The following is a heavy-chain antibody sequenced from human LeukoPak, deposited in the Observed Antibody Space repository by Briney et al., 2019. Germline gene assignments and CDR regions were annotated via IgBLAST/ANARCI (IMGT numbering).Heavy chain of an antibody. Sequence: PGGSLRLSCVVSGFTLSSYAMSWVRQAPGKGLEWVAATSSSDSGKYHADSVRGRFTISRDNSKNTVYLQMNSLRAEDAAVYYCARDSPERGYSYGPLDNYFDYWGQGTLVTVSS. CDR1: GFTLSSYA. D-gene: IGHD5-18*01. V-gene: IGHV3-23*01. CDR3: ARDSPERGYSYGPLDNYFDY. CDR2: TSSSDSGK. J-gene: IGHJ4*02.